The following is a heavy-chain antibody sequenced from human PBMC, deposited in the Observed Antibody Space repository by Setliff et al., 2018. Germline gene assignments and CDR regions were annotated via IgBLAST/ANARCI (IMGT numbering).Heavy chain of an antibody. Sequence: GGSLRLSCAASGFTFSSYAMSWVRQAPGKGLEWVSAISGRGGSTYYADSVKGRFTISRDNSKNTLYLQMNSLRAEDTAVYYCAKETRITMIVVPHDAFDIWGQGTMVTVSS. J-gene: IGHJ3*02. CDR1: GFTFSSYA. D-gene: IGHD3-22*01. CDR3: AKETRITMIVVPHDAFDI. CDR2: ISGRGGST. V-gene: IGHV3-23*01.